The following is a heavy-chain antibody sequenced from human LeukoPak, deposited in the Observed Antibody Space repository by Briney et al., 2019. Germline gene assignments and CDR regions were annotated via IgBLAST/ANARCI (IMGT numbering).Heavy chain of an antibody. Sequence: PGRSLRLSCAASGFTFSSYGMHWVRQAPGKGLEWVAVISYDGSNKYYADSVKGRFTISRDNSKNTLYLQMNSLRAEDTAVYYCAKDGLHHSNGPGWGMDVWGQGTTVTVSS. CDR1: GFTFSSYG. CDR3: AKDGLHHSNGPGWGMDV. J-gene: IGHJ6*02. V-gene: IGHV3-30*18. CDR2: ISYDGSNK. D-gene: IGHD3-22*01.